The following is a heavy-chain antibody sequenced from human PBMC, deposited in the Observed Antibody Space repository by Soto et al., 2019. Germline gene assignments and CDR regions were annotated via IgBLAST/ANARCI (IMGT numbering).Heavy chain of an antibody. V-gene: IGHV1-8*01. CDR3: ARGQYDILTDAFDI. J-gene: IGHJ3*02. Sequence: ASVKVSCKASGYTFTSYDINWVRQATGQGLEWMGWMNPNSGNTGYAQKFQGRVTMTRNTSISTAYMELSSLRSEDTAVYYCARGQYDILTDAFDIWGQRTMVTVSS. D-gene: IGHD3-9*01. CDR2: MNPNSGNT. CDR1: GYTFTSYD.